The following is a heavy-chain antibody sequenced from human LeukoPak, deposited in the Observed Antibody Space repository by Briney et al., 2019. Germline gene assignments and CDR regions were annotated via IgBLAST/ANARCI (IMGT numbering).Heavy chain of an antibody. V-gene: IGHV4-59*01. CDR1: GASISTSY. Sequence: SETLSLTCSVSGASISTSYWYWIRQPPGKGLEWIGYIHYSGDINYNPSLKSRVTISAYTSKNQLSLKLSSVTAADTAVYYCARVGCSGGSCYPDYWGQGALVTVSS. CDR3: ARVGCSGGSCYPDY. J-gene: IGHJ4*02. D-gene: IGHD2-15*01. CDR2: IHYSGDI.